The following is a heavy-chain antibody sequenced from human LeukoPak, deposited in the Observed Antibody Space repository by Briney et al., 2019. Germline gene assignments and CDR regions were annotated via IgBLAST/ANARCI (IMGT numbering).Heavy chain of an antibody. J-gene: IGHJ4*02. CDR1: GFTFSSYA. Sequence: GGSLRLSCAASGFTFSSYAMSWVRQAPGKGLEWVSAISGSGGSTYYADSVKGRFTISRDNSKNTPYLQMNSLRAEDTAVYYCAKTDSSGYYPTYYFDYWGQGTLVTVSS. CDR3: AKTDSSGYYPTYYFDY. CDR2: ISGSGGST. D-gene: IGHD3-22*01. V-gene: IGHV3-23*01.